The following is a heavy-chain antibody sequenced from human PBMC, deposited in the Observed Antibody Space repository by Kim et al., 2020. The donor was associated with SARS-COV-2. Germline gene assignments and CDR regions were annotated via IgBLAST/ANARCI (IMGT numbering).Heavy chain of an antibody. V-gene: IGHV3-11*01. CDR3: VRDRGAGVILSGCSD. J-gene: IGHJ4*02. CDR2: ITSSGSPK. Sequence: GGSLRLSCAASGFTFSDYYMSWIRQAPGKGLEWVSYITSSGSPKYYADSVKGRFTISRDNAKSSLYLQMNSLRAEDTAVYYCVRDRGAGVILSGCSDWGQGTLVTVSS. CDR1: GFTFSDYY. D-gene: IGHD3-22*01.